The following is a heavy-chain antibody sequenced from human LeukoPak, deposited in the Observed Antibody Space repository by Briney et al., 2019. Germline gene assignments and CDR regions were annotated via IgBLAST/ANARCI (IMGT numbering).Heavy chain of an antibody. CDR2: IKQDGSEK. Sequence: GGSLRLSCAASGFTFSSYWMSWVRQAPGKGLEWVANIKQDGSEKYYVDSVKGRFTISRDNAKNSLYLQMNSLRAEDTAVYYCARDTVGDDYGDAFDIWGQGTMVTVSS. CDR1: GFTFSSYW. CDR3: ARDTVGDDYGDAFDI. V-gene: IGHV3-7*03. J-gene: IGHJ3*02. D-gene: IGHD5-12*01.